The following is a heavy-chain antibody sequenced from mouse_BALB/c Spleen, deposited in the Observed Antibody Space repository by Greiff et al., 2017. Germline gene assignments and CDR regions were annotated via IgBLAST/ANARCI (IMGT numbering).Heavy chain of an antibody. J-gene: IGHJ3*01. D-gene: IGHD2-1*01. Sequence: EVKLQESGPGLVKPSQSLSLTCTVTGYSITSDYAWNWIRQFPGNKLEWMGYISYSGSTSYNPSLKSRISITRDTSKNQFFLQLNSVTTEDTATYYCARSPGNTWFAYWGQGTLVTVSA. V-gene: IGHV3-2*02. CDR3: ARSPGNTWFAY. CDR1: GYSITSDYA. CDR2: ISYSGST.